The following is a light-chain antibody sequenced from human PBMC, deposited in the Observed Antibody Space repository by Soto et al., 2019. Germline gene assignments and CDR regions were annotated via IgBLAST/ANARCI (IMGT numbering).Light chain of an antibody. Sequence: IVLTQSPGTLSLYPGERATLSCRASQTLSSGYLAWYQQKPGQAPRILIYAASSRATGIPDRFSGSGSGTDFTLTISRLEPEDFAVYYCQQYDTSPRTFGQGTNVDIK. CDR3: QQYDTSPRT. V-gene: IGKV3-20*01. CDR2: AAS. J-gene: IGKJ1*01. CDR1: QTLSSGY.